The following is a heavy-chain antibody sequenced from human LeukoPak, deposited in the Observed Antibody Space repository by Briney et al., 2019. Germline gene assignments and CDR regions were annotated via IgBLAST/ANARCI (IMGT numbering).Heavy chain of an antibody. CDR2: IGGSGGGT. V-gene: IGHV3-23*01. D-gene: IGHD3-10*01. Sequence: GGSLRLSCAVSGFTLSNYGMSWVRQAPGKGLEWVAGIGGSGGGTNYADSVKGRFIISRDNSKNILYLQMNSLTAEDTAVYFCAKRGVVIRVILVGFHKEAYYFDSWGQGALVTVSS. CDR3: AKRGVVIRVILVGFHKEAYYFDS. CDR1: GFTLSNYG. J-gene: IGHJ4*02.